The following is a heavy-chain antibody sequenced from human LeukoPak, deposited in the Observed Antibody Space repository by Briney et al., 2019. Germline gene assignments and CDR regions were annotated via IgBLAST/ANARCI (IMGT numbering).Heavy chain of an antibody. Sequence: WGCLRLSCASSLFTFRTYWMSWVRQAPGRGVEWVANIKQDGSEKHYVDSVKGRFTISRDNTNNSLFLQMDSLRAEDTAFYYCSREDYFGSGSPAYWGQGTLVTVSS. CDR1: LFTFRTYW. J-gene: IGHJ4*02. D-gene: IGHD3-10*01. CDR2: IKQDGSEK. CDR3: SREDYFGSGSPAY. V-gene: IGHV3-7*01.